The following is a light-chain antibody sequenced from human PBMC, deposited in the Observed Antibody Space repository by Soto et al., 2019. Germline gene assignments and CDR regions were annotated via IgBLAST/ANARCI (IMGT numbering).Light chain of an antibody. V-gene: IGKV3-15*01. CDR1: QSVSIN. CDR3: QQYNNWPLT. CDR2: HAS. J-gene: IGKJ4*01. Sequence: ETVMTQSPATLSVSPGERATLSCRASQSVSINVAWYQQRPGQAPRLLIYHASTRATGVPTRLSGSGSGTEFTLTISSLQSEDFAVYYCQQYNNWPLTFGGGTKVDIK.